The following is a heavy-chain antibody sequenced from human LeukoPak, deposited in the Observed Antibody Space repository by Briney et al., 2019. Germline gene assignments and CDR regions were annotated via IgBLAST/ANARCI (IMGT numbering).Heavy chain of an antibody. D-gene: IGHD5-12*01. CDR3: ARMGGYSGYATH. CDR2: IHYSGTT. J-gene: IGHJ4*02. V-gene: IGHV4-59*08. CDR1: GGSISTYY. Sequence: SETLSLTCTVSGGSISTYYWSWIRQPPGKGLEWVGYIHYSGTTNYNPSLKNRVTISLDTSKNQFSLDVSSVTAADTAVYYCARMGGYSGYATHWGQGALVTVSS.